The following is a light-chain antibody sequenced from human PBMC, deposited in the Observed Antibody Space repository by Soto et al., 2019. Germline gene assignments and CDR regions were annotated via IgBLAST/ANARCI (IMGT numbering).Light chain of an antibody. CDR1: SSDVGSYNL. J-gene: IGLJ2*01. V-gene: IGLV2-23*03. CDR2: EGS. Sequence: QSALTQPASVSGSPGQSITISCTGTSSDVGSYNLVSWYQQHPGKAPKLMMYEGSKRPSGVSNRFSGSKSGNTAFLTISGLQAEDEADYYCCSYAGSSTFVVFGGGTKVTVL. CDR3: CSYAGSSTFVV.